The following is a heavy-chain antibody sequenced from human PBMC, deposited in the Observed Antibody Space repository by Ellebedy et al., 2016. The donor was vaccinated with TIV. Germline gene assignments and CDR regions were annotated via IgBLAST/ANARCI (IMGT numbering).Heavy chain of an antibody. J-gene: IGHJ4*02. Sequence: MPSETLSLTCTVSGGSISRYYWSWIRQQPGRGLEWIGDTYYTGRTNYNPSLKSRVTISVDTSKNQFALNLTSVTAADTAVYYCAGRYSSGWYMDDYWGQGTLVTVSS. V-gene: IGHV4-59*08. CDR2: TYYTGRT. D-gene: IGHD6-19*01. CDR3: AGRYSSGWYMDDY. CDR1: GGSISRYY.